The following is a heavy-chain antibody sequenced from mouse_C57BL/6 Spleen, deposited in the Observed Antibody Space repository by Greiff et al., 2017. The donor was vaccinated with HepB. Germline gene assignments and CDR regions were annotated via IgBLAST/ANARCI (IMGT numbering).Heavy chain of an antibody. CDR3: ARRSFFYYGSSSYWYFDV. D-gene: IGHD1-1*01. J-gene: IGHJ1*03. CDR2: ISSGSSTI. CDR1: GFTFSDYG. V-gene: IGHV5-17*01. Sequence: EVQLVESGGGLVKPGGSLKLSCAASGFTFSDYGMHWVRQAPEKGLEWVAYISSGSSTIYYADTVKGRFTISRDNAKNTLFLQMTSLRSEDTAMYYCARRSFFYYGSSSYWYFDVWGTGTTVTVSS.